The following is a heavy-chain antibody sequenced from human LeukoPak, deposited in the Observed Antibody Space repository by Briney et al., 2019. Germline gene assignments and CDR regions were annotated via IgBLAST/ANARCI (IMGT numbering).Heavy chain of an antibody. D-gene: IGHD2-2*01. J-gene: IGHJ4*02. CDR2: IRSKTDGGTT. CDR1: GFTFSGSA. V-gene: IGHV3-15*01. Sequence: GGSLRLSCAASGFTFSGSAMHWVRQASGKGLEWVGRIRSKTDGGTTDYAAPVKGRFTISRDDSKNTLYLQMNSLKTEDTAVYYCTTDGVVVPAAADYWGQGTLVTVSS. CDR3: TTDGVVVPAAADY.